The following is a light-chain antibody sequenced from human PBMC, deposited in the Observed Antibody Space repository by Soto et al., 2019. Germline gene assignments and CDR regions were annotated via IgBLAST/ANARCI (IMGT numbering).Light chain of an antibody. V-gene: IGLV2-14*01. Sequence: QSALTQPASVSGSPGQSITISCTGTSSDVGGYNYVSWYQQHPGKAPKLMIYDVSNRPSGVSNRFSGSKYGNTASLTISGLQAEDEADYYCSSYTSSTVVFGGGTKLTV. CDR3: SSYTSSTVV. CDR1: SSDVGGYNY. J-gene: IGLJ2*01. CDR2: DVS.